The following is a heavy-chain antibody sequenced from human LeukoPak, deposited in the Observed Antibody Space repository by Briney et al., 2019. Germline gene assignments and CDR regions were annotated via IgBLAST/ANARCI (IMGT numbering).Heavy chain of an antibody. CDR3: AKDSSANY. CDR1: GFTFSTSW. V-gene: IGHV3-7*04. Sequence: PGGSLRLSCEASGFTFSTSWMSWARQAPGKGPECVANINQDGSEKYYVDSVKGRFTISRDNAKNSLYLQMNSLRADDTPVYYCAKDSSANYWGQGTLVTVSS. CDR2: INQDGSEK. D-gene: IGHD3-10*01. J-gene: IGHJ4*02.